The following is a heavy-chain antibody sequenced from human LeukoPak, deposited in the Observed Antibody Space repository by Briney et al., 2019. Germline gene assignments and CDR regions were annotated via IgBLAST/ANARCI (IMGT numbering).Heavy chain of an antibody. CDR3: ARDNTNLDY. V-gene: IGHV3-11*04. Sequence: GGSLRLSCAASGFTFSDYYMSWIRQAPGKGLEWGSYISTFGGTIYYADSVKGRFTISRDNTKNSLYLQMSSLRAEDTAFYYCARDNTNLDYWGQGTLVTVSS. CDR1: GFTFSDYY. CDR2: ISTFGGTI. J-gene: IGHJ4*02. D-gene: IGHD1-14*01.